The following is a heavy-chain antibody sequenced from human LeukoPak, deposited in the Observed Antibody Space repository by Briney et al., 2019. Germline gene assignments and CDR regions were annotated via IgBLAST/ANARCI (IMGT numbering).Heavy chain of an antibody. CDR1: GFTFSSYG. D-gene: IGHD3-22*01. Sequence: GSLRLSCAASGFTFSSYGIHWVRQALGKGLEWVAAIWYDGSNKYYADSVKGRFTISRDNSKNTLYLQMNSLRVEDTAVYNCARGDDSSGSFDYWGQGTLVTVSS. CDR2: IWYDGSNK. J-gene: IGHJ4*02. CDR3: ARGDDSSGSFDY. V-gene: IGHV3-33*01.